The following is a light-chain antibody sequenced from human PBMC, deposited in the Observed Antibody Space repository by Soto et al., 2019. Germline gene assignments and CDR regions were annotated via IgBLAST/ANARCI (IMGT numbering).Light chain of an antibody. V-gene: IGKV1-39*01. J-gene: IGKJ5*01. CDR3: QQSYSTLSIT. Sequence: DIQMTQSPSSLSASVGDRVTITCRASESIASHLNWYQQKPGKAPKLLIYAASSLQNGVPSRFRGGGSGTDFTLTISNLQPEDFATYYCQQSYSTLSITFGQGTRQEIK. CDR2: AAS. CDR1: ESIASH.